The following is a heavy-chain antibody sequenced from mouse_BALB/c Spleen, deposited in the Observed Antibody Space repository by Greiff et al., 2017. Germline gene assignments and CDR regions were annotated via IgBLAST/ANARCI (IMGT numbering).Heavy chain of an antibody. V-gene: IGHV5-17*02. J-gene: IGHJ4*01. CDR2: ISSGSSTI. Sequence: EVHLVESGGGLVQPGGSRKLSCAASGFTFSSFGMHWVRQAPEKGLEWVAYISSGSSTIYYADTVKGRFTISRDNPKNTLFLQMTSLRSEDTAMYYCARSGYYDAMDYWGQGTSVTVSA. D-gene: IGHD3-1*01. CDR1: GFTFSSFG. CDR3: ARSGYYDAMDY.